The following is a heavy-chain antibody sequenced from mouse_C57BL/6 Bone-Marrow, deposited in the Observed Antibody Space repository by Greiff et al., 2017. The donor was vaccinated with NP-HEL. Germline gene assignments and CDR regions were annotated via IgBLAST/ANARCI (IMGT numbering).Heavy chain of an antibody. CDR2: IDPSDSET. D-gene: IGHD2-1*01. J-gene: IGHJ1*03. CDR1: GYTFTSYW. V-gene: IGHV1-52*01. CDR3: ARCYGNYAYWYFDV. Sequence: QVQLQQPGAELVRPGSSVKLSCKASGYTFTSYWMHWVKQRPIQGLEWIGNIDPSDSETHYNQKFKDKATLTVDKSSSTAYMQLSSLTSEDSAVYYCARCYGNYAYWYFDVWGTGTTVTVSS.